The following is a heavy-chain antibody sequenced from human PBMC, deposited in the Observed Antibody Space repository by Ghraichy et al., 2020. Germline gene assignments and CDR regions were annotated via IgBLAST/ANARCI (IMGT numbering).Heavy chain of an antibody. CDR1: GGSISSYY. J-gene: IGHJ6*02. CDR3: ASQRHNYYGMDV. V-gene: IGHV4-59*01. CDR2: IYYSGST. Sequence: TLSLTCTVSGGSISSYYWSWIRQPPGKGLEWIGYIYYSGSTNYNPSLKSRVTISVDTSKNQFSLKLSSVTAADTAVYYCASQRHNYYGMDVWGQGTTVTVSS.